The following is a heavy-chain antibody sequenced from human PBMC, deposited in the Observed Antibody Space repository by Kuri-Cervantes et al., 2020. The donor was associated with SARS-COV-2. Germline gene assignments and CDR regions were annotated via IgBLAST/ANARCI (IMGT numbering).Heavy chain of an antibody. Sequence: SETLSLTCTVSGGSISSYYWSWIRQPPGKGLEWIGYIYYSGSTNYNPSLKSRVTISVDTSKNQFSLKLSSVTAADTAVYCCARDSSGYYYYGMDVWGQGTTVTVSS. J-gene: IGHJ6*02. D-gene: IGHD3-3*01. CDR3: ARDSSGYYYYGMDV. CDR1: GGSISSYY. V-gene: IGHV4-59*01. CDR2: IYYSGST.